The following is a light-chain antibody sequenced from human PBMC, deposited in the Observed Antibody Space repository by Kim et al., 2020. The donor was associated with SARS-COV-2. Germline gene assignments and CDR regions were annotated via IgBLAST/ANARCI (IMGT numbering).Light chain of an antibody. CDR1: NIGRKN. CDR3: QVWDSNTARV. CDR2: RDS. V-gene: IGLV3-9*01. J-gene: IGLJ1*01. Sequence: VALGPQARITCGGNNIGRKNVHWYQQKPGQAPVLVIYRDSNRPSGIPERFSASNSGNTATLTISRAQAGDEADYYCQVWDSNTARVFGTGTKVTVL.